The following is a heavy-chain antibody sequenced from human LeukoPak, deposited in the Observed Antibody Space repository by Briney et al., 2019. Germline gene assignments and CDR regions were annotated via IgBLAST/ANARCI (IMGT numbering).Heavy chain of an antibody. CDR3: VRGWRGDFYDPAHY. V-gene: IGHV5-51*01. D-gene: IGHD2/OR15-2a*01. CDR2: IYPGDSDM. Sequence: RGDPLKISCKGSGYRFTSYWIGGVRQMHDKRREWMAMIYPGDSDMRYSPSLQGQVTISVDKSITTAYLEWSSLKASDTAMYYCVRGWRGDFYDPAHYWGEGTLVSV. J-gene: IGHJ4*02. CDR1: GYRFTSYW.